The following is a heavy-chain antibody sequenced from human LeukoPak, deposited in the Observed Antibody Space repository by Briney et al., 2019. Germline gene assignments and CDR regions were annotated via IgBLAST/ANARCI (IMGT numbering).Heavy chain of an antibody. CDR3: ARTYGSGSSYRHFDS. J-gene: IGHJ4*02. CDR2: IKEDGTEK. D-gene: IGHD3-10*01. V-gene: IGHV3-7*01. CDR1: GFTFSTSW. Sequence: GGYLRLSCAASGFTFSTSWMTWVRQTPGKGLEWVANIKEDGTEKNYMDSVKGRFTISRNNTNNSLYLQMNGLRAEDTALYYCARTYGSGSSYRHFDSWGQGTLVTVSS.